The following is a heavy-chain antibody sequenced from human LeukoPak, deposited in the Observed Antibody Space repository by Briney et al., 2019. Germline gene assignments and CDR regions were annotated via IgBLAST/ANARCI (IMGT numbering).Heavy chain of an antibody. CDR2: IKQDGSEK. CDR3: ARGATTYRQLAPFDY. D-gene: IGHD1-26*01. Sequence: GGSLRLSCAASGFTFSTYWMSWVRQAPGKGLEWVANIKQDGSEKNYVDSVEGRFTISRDNAKNSLYLQMNSLRAEDTAVYYCARGATTYRQLAPFDYWGQGTLVTVSS. V-gene: IGHV3-7*02. CDR1: GFTFSTYW. J-gene: IGHJ4*02.